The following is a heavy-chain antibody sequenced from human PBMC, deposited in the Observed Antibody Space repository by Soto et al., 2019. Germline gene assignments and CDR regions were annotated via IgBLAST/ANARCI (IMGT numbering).Heavy chain of an antibody. CDR3: SRDPGGVAPYYYYGMDV. CDR1: GGSISSSKW. V-gene: IGHV4-4*02. Sequence: QVQLQESGPGLVKPSGTLSLTCAVSGGSISSSKWWSWVRQPPGKGLEWIGEIYHSGTTNYNPALMGRVTISVDKSKNELSLNLRSVTAADTAVDYCSRDPGGVAPYYYYGMDVWGEGTTVTVSS. J-gene: IGHJ6*04. D-gene: IGHD2-15*01. CDR2: IYHSGTT.